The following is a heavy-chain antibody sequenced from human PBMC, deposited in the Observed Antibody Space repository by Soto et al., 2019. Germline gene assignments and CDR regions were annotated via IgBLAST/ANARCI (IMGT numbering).Heavy chain of an antibody. CDR3: AGIGEDVYYGMDV. D-gene: IGHD2-21*01. V-gene: IGHV4-4*07. CDR1: GGSMRSYY. CDR2: IYSRGDT. J-gene: IGHJ6*02. Sequence: SETLSLTCSVSGGSMRSYYWNWLRQPAGKGLEWIGRIYSRGDTNYNPSVKSRVTMSVDTSKNEFSLRLNSVTAADTAVYYCAGIGEDVYYGMDVCGQGPTVTVSS.